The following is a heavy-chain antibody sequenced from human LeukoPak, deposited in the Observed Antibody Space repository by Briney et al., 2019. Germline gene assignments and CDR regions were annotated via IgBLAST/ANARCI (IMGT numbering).Heavy chain of an antibody. V-gene: IGHV3-43*01. CDR2: ISWDGGST. CDR1: GFTFDDYT. CDR3: AKDMGGITMIRGLIRARGIDY. J-gene: IGHJ4*02. D-gene: IGHD3-10*01. Sequence: PGGSLRLSCAASGFTFDDYTMHWVRQGPGKGLEWVSLISWDGGSTYYADSVKSRFTISRDNRKNSLYLQMNSLRTEDTALYYCAKDMGGITMIRGLIRARGIDYWGQGTLVTVSS.